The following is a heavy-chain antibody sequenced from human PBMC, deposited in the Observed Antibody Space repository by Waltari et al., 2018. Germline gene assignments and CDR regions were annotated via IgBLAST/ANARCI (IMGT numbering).Heavy chain of an antibody. D-gene: IGHD3-3*01. J-gene: IGHJ5*02. V-gene: IGHV4-38-2*01. CDR2: IYHSGST. CDR1: GYSISSGYY. CDR3: ARQGYYDFYWFDP. Sequence: QVQLQESGPGLVKPSETLSLTCAVSGYSISSGYYWGWIRKPPGKGLEWIGSIYHSGSTYYNPSLKSRVTISVDTSKNQFSLKLSSVTAADTAVYYCARQGYYDFYWFDPWGQGTLVTVSS.